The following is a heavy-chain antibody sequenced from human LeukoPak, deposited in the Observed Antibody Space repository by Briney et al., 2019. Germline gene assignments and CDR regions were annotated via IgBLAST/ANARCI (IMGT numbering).Heavy chain of an antibody. CDR1: GDSISSYY. Sequence: SETLSLTCSVSGDSISSYYWNWVRQSPGKGLEWIAYVYNIETKNYDPSLKSRVTISEDTSKNQISLRLNSVTAADTAVYYCARGAFQGVVPFDYWGRGILVTVSS. J-gene: IGHJ4*02. CDR3: ARGAFQGVVPFDY. D-gene: IGHD2-21*01. CDR2: VYNIETK. V-gene: IGHV4-59*01.